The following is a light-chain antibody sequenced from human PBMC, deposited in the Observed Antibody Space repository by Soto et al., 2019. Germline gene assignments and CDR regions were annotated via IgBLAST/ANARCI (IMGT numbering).Light chain of an antibody. CDR2: EGS. J-gene: IGLJ2*01. CDR1: SSDVGSYNI. CDR3: CSNELSGTFYVV. V-gene: IGLV2-23*03. Sequence: QSALTQRASVSGSPGQSITISCTGTSSDVGSYNIVSWYQQHPGKTPKLIIYEGSKRPSGISNRFSGSKSGNTASLTISGLQADDEADYYCCSNELSGTFYVVFGGGTKVTVL.